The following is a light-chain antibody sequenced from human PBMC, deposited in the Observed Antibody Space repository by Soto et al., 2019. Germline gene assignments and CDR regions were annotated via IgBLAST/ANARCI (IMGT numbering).Light chain of an antibody. Sequence: DIQMTQSPSTVSASVGDGVTITCRASQPISSWLAWFRQRPGKAPELLIHAASTLHSGVPSRFSGSGSGTDFALTISGLQPEDFATYYCQQASSFPHTFGQGTRVDIK. CDR3: QQASSFPHT. J-gene: IGKJ2*01. CDR2: AAS. CDR1: QPISSW. V-gene: IGKV1-12*01.